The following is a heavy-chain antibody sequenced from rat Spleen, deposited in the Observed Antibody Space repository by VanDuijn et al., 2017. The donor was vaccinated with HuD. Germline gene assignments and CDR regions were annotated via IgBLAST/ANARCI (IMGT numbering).Heavy chain of an antibody. Sequence: EVQLVESGGGLVQPGRSLKLSCVDFGFTFNNFWFTWIRKAPGKGLEWVASITNTGGRTYYPDSVKGRFTISRDNAKSTLYLQMNSLRSEDTATYYCTRQGGTMMVVIRDYFDYWGQGVMVTVSS. J-gene: IGHJ2*01. V-gene: IGHV5-31*01. CDR2: ITNTGGRT. CDR1: GFTFNNFW. D-gene: IGHD1-12*02. CDR3: TRQGGTMMVVIRDYFDY.